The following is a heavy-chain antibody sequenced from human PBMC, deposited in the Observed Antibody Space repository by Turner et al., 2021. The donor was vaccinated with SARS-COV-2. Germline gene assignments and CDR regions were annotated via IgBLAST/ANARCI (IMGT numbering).Heavy chain of an antibody. CDR1: GFTFSSYA. Sequence: EVQLLESGGGLVKPGGSLRPSCAASGFTFSSYAMSWVRQAPGKGLEWVSAISGSGGTTYYADSVKGRFTISRDNSKNTLFLQMNSLRAEDTAVYYCAKADRVMIVVVITLFDYWGQGTLVTVSS. CDR3: AKADRVMIVVVITLFDY. D-gene: IGHD3-22*01. V-gene: IGHV3-23*01. CDR2: ISGSGGTT. J-gene: IGHJ4*02.